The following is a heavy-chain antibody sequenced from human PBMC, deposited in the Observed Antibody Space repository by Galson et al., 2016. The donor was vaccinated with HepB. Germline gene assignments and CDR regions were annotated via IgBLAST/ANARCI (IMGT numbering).Heavy chain of an antibody. Sequence: SLRLSCAASGFTFTSYAMSWVRQAPGKGLEWVSGITGSGAGTYYADSVKGRFPISRDISKNTLYLQMNSLRAEDTALYYCARDAFPDDACDIWGQGTMVTVSS. D-gene: IGHD3-16*01. CDR2: ITGSGAGT. V-gene: IGHV3-23*01. CDR3: ARDAFPDDACDI. CDR1: GFTFTSYA. J-gene: IGHJ3*02.